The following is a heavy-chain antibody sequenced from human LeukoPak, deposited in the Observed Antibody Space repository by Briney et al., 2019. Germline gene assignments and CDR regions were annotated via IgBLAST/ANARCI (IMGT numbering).Heavy chain of an antibody. CDR2: INSDGSST. CDR1: GFTFSSYW. J-gene: IGHJ6*03. CDR3: AKGSKAVLFTRDHYMDV. D-gene: IGHD6-19*01. V-gene: IGHV3-74*01. Sequence: GGSLRLSCAASGFTFSSYWMHWVRQAPGKGLVWVSRINSDGSSTSYADSVKGRFTISRDNAKNTLYLQMNSLRAEDTAVYFCAKGSKAVLFTRDHYMDVWGKGTTVTISS.